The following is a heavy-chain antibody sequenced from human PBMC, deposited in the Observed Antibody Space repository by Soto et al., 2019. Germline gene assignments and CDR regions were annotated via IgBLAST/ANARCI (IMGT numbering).Heavy chain of an antibody. CDR2: ISGSGGST. CDR1: GFTISSYA. CDR3: AKDQLPVGVPFDY. J-gene: IGHJ4*02. V-gene: IGHV3-23*01. Sequence: GRPLILSCTASGFTISSYAMSLVSQAPGKGLEWVSAISGSGGSTYYADSVKGRFTISRDNSKNTLYLQMNSLRAEDTAVYYCAKDQLPVGVPFDYWGQGTLVTVSS. D-gene: IGHD1-26*01.